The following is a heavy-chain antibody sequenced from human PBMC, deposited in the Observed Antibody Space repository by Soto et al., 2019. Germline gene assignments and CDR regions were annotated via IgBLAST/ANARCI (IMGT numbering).Heavy chain of an antibody. D-gene: IGHD3-10*01. Sequence: GGSLRLSCTASGFTFGDYAMTWFRQAPGKGLEWVGRIKSKTDGGTTDYAAPVKGRFTISRDDSKNTLYLQMNSLKTEDTAVYYCTTGLIGYYYGSGSYYNDYWGQGTLVTVSS. CDR2: IKSKTDGGTT. V-gene: IGHV3-15*01. CDR1: GFTFGDYA. J-gene: IGHJ4*02. CDR3: TTGLIGYYYGSGSYYNDY.